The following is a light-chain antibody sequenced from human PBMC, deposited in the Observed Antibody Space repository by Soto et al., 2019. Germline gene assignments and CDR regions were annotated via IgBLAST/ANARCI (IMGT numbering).Light chain of an antibody. CDR3: QQRSQWPPMT. J-gene: IGKJ5*01. CDR1: QSVSSN. CDR2: DAS. Sequence: EIVMTQSPATLSVSPGERATLSCRASQSVSSNLAWYQVKPGQAPRLLIYDASIRATGVPARFSGSGSGTDFSLTISSLEPEDVAVYYCQQRSQWPPMTFGQGTRLEIK. V-gene: IGKV3-11*01.